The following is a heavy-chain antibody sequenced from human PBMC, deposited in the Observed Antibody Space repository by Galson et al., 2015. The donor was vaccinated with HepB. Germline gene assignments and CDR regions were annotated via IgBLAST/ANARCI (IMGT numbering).Heavy chain of an antibody. V-gene: IGHV3-48*03. CDR1: GFTFSSYE. J-gene: IGHJ4*02. CDR2: ISSSGSTI. D-gene: IGHD5-24*01. CDR3: ARDRVEMATIFDY. Sequence: SLRLSCAASGFTFSSYEMNWVRQAPGKGLEWVSYISSSGSTIYYADSVKGRFTISRDNAKNSLYLQMNSLRAEDTAVYYCARDRVEMATIFDYWGQGTLVTVSS.